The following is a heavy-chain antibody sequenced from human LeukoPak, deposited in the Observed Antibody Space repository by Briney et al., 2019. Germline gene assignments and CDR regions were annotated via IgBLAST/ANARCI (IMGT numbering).Heavy chain of an antibody. CDR2: ITSTSVST. D-gene: IGHD5-24*01. CDR1: AFTFNSYS. V-gene: IGHV3-21*04. Sequence: GGSLRLSCAASAFTFNSYSMSWVRQAPGKGLEWVASITSTSVSTYYADSVKGRFTISRDNSKNTLYLQMNSLRAEDTAVYYCAKSGYNRFDYWGQGTLVTVSS. J-gene: IGHJ4*02. CDR3: AKSGYNRFDY.